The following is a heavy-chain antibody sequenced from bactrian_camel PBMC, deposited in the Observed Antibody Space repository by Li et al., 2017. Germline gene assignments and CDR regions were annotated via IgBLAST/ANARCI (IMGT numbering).Heavy chain of an antibody. J-gene: IGHJ4*01. Sequence: HVQLVESGGGSVQAGGSLRLSCKASQYTCSDCCTGWFRQAPGKAREGIAGIRRDGDEYYADSVKGRFTISQDNAKNTLYLQLNSLKTEDTAMYYCAQQLTRCYSESWCWPGRGQGTQITVS. CDR1: QYTCSDCC. V-gene: IGHV3S6*01. CDR2: IRRDGDE. CDR3: AQQLTRCYSESWCWPG. D-gene: IGHD3*01.